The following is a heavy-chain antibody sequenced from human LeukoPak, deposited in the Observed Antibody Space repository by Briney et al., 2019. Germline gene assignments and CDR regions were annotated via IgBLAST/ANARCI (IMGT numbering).Heavy chain of an antibody. V-gene: IGHV3-74*01. J-gene: IGHJ6*02. CDR2: INSDGSST. Sequence: GGSLRLSCAASGSTVSSNSMSWVRQAPGKGLVWVSRINSDGSSTTYADSVKGRFTISRDNAKNTLFLQMNSLRAEDTGVYYCAWGGDTYGFSVHYYYGMDAWGQGTTVTVSS. CDR1: GSTVSSNS. D-gene: IGHD5-18*01. CDR3: AWGGDTYGFSVHYYYGMDA.